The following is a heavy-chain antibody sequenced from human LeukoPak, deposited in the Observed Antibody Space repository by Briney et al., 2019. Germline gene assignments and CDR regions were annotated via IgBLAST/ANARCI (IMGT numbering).Heavy chain of an antibody. D-gene: IGHD3-22*01. J-gene: IGHJ3*02. CDR3: ARTDSPISEDAFDI. V-gene: IGHV5-51*01. CDR2: IYPGDSDT. CDR1: GYSFSNYW. Sequence: GESLKISCKGSGYSFSNYWIGWVRQMPGKGLEWMGIIYPGDSDTRYSPSFQGQVTISADKSISTAYLQWSSLKASDTAMYYCARTDSPISEDAFDIWGQGTMVTVSS.